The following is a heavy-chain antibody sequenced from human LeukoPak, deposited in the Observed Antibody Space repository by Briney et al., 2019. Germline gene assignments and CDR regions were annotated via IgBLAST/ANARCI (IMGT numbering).Heavy chain of an antibody. D-gene: IGHD4-17*01. V-gene: IGHV4-4*07. CDR3: ARGEVDGDYVLFYFDY. CDR2: IYTSGST. Sequence: SETLSLACTVSGGSISSYYWNWIRQPPGKGLELIGSIYTSGSTNYYPSLQSRVLISVDTSKNQYPLTLSFVTDTATAVYYCARGEVDGDYVLFYFDYWGQGTLVTVSS. CDR1: GGSISSYY. J-gene: IGHJ4*02.